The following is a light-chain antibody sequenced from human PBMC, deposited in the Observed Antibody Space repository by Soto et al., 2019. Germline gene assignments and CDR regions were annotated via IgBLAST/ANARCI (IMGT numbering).Light chain of an antibody. V-gene: IGKV1-39*01. CDR3: QQCFSIPPT. J-gene: IGKJ1*01. CDR2: AAS. CDR1: HSIDNY. Sequence: DIQMTQSPSSLSASVGDRITITCRASHSIDNYLSWYQLKPGKAPRLLIYAASNLQRGVPSRFTGSGSGTDFTLTINNLQPDEFAVYYCQQCFSIPPTFGHGTKVETK.